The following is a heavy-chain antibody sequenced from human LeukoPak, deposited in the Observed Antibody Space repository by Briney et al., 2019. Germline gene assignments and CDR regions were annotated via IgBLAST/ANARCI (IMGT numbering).Heavy chain of an antibody. J-gene: IGHJ5*02. CDR2: IYYSGST. Sequence: PSQTLSLTYTVSGGSISSGDYYWSWIRQPPGKGLEWIGYIYYSGSTYYNPSLKSRVTISVDTSKNQFSLKLSSVTAADTAVYYCARQEYSGYDSANWFDPWGQGTLVTVSS. CDR1: GGSISSGDYY. V-gene: IGHV4-30-4*01. D-gene: IGHD5-12*01. CDR3: ARQEYSGYDSANWFDP.